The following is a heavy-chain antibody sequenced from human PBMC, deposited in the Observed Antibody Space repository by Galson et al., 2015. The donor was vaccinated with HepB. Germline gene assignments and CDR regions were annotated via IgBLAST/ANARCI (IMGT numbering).Heavy chain of an antibody. V-gene: IGHV1-69*06. D-gene: IGHD3-22*01. CDR2: IIAIFGTA. CDR1: GGTFSSYA. CDR3: ATTYYYDSSGYYPGYY. J-gene: IGHJ4*02. Sequence: SVKVSCKASGGTFSSYAISWVRQAPGQGLEWMGGIIAIFGTANYSQKFQGRVTITADKSTSTAYMELSSLRSEDTAVYYCATTYYYDSSGYYPGYYWGQGTLVTVSS.